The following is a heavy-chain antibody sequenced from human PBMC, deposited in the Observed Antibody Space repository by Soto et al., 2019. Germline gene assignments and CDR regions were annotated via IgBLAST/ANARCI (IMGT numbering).Heavy chain of an antibody. D-gene: IGHD2-2*01. Sequence: PSETLSLTCTVSGGSISSYYWSWIRQPPGKGLEWIGYIYYSGSTNYNPSLKSRVTTSVDTSKNQFSLKLSSVTAADTAVYYCARHVGVVVPAALDYWGQGTLVTVSS. CDR1: GGSISSYY. CDR3: ARHVGVVVPAALDY. J-gene: IGHJ4*02. CDR2: IYYSGST. V-gene: IGHV4-59*08.